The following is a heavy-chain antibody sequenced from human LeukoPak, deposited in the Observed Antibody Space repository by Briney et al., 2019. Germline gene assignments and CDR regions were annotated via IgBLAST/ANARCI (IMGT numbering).Heavy chain of an antibody. J-gene: IGHJ4*02. V-gene: IGHV3-7*01. CDR1: GFTFRSYW. CDR3: VRNLGWHALDQ. CDR2: IMKDGSIK. Sequence: QSGGSLRLSCAASGFTFRSYWMTWVRQAPGKGLEWVADIMKDGSIKDYADSMGGRFTISRDNAKNFLFLQMNSLRAEDTAVYYCVRNLGWHALDQWGQGTPVTVSS. D-gene: IGHD6-19*01.